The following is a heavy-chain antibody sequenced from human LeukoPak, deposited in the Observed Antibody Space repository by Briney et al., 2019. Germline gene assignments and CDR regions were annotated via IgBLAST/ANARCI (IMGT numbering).Heavy chain of an antibody. V-gene: IGHV4-39*07. CDR1: GGSISSSSYY. J-gene: IGHJ4*02. D-gene: IGHD3-10*01. Sequence: SETLSLTCTVSGGSISSSSYYWGWIRQPPGKGLEWIGSIYYSGSTYYNPSLKSRVTISVDTSKNQFSLKLSSVTAADTAVYYCARELIGGWFGETIPTYFDYWGQGTLVTVSS. CDR2: IYYSGST. CDR3: ARELIGGWFGETIPTYFDY.